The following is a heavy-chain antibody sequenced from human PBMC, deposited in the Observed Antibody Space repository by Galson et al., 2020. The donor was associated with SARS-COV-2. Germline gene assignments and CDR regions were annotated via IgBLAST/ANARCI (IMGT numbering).Heavy chain of an antibody. Sequence: GGSLRLSCVPSGFTLTRYAMSWVRQAPGKGLEWVSSIRSSGESTYYADSVKGRFTIPRDNSKHTMYLQMNSLRADDTAVYYCAKQWSGAGIAPSLYYWGHGTLVTVSS. CDR3: AKQWSGAGIAPSLYY. CDR1: GFTLTRYA. V-gene: IGHV3-23*01. J-gene: IGHJ4*01. D-gene: IGHD6-13*01. CDR2: IRSSGEST.